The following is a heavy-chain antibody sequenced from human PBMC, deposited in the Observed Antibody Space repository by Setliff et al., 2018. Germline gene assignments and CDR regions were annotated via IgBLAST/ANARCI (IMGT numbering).Heavy chain of an antibody. D-gene: IGHD3-3*01. Sequence: GGSLRLSCAASGFTFARFAMHWVRQAPGKGLEWVAVISYDGINKYYADSVKGRFTISRDNSKNTLYLQMNSLRVEDTAVYYCARDGVPPLNYNFWSGWFLDYWGQGTLVTVSS. V-gene: IGHV3-30*01. CDR2: ISYDGINK. CDR1: GFTFARFA. J-gene: IGHJ4*02. CDR3: ARDGVPPLNYNFWSGWFLDY.